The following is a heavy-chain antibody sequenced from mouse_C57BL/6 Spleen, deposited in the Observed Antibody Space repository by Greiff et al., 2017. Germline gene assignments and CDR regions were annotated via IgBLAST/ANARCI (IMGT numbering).Heavy chain of an antibody. V-gene: IGHV1-64*01. Sequence: QVQLQQPGAELVKPGASVKLSCTASGYTFTSYWMHWVKQRPGQGLEWIGMIHPNSGSTNYNEKFKSKATLTVDKSSSTAYMQLSSLTSEDSAVYYCARQSERSDYAMDYWGQGTSVTVSS. J-gene: IGHJ4*01. CDR1: GYTFTSYW. CDR2: IHPNSGST. D-gene: IGHD1-3*01. CDR3: ARQSERSDYAMDY.